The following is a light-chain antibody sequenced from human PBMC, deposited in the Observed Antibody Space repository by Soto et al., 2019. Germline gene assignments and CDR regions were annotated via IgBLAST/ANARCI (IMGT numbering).Light chain of an antibody. CDR1: SSDVGGYNY. V-gene: IGLV2-14*01. J-gene: IGLJ1*01. CDR2: EVS. CDR3: NSRGAGLTYV. Sequence: QPVLTQPASVSGSPGQSITISCTGTSSDVGGYNYVSWYQQYPGKVPKLMIYEVSNRPAGVSNRFSGSKSGNTAPLTISGLQAEDEADYYCNSRGAGLTYVFGTGTKLTVL.